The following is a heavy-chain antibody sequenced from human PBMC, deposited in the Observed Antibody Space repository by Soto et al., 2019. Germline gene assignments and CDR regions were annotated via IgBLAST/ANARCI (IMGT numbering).Heavy chain of an antibody. CDR3: AREGSYSAYNFAHGIQLWSFDF. CDR1: GGSINTFY. D-gene: IGHD5-12*01. Sequence: SESMSLTCTVSGGSINTFYWSWVRQPAGKGLEWIGRIFSSGSTSFNPSLESRVAMSVDTSKNHFSLNLSSVTAADMAVYYCAREGSYSAYNFAHGIQLWSFDFWGQGALVTVSS. V-gene: IGHV4-4*07. J-gene: IGHJ4*02. CDR2: IFSSGST.